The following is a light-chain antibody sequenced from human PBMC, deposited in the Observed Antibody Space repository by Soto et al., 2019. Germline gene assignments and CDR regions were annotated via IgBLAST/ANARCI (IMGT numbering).Light chain of an antibody. CDR2: EVS. Sequence: QSALTQPASVSGSPGQSITISCTGSSNDIGAYKYVSWYQQYPGKAPKLIIFEVSNRPSGVSNRFSGSKSGNTASLTIAGLQAEDEADYHRSSYTTGSTLYVFGGGTRSPS. V-gene: IGLV2-14*01. CDR1: SNDIGAYKY. CDR3: SSYTTGSTLYV. J-gene: IGLJ1*01.